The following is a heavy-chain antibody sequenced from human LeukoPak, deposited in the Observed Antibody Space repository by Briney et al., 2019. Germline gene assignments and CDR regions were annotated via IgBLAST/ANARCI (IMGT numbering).Heavy chain of an antibody. CDR1: GGSISSYY. Sequence: ETLSLTCTVSGGSISSYYWSWVRQAPGKGLEWVSDINGSGGSTYYADSVKGRFTISRDNSKNTLYLQMNSLRAEDTAVYYCANPPTVTKIRFDSWGQGTLVTVSS. D-gene: IGHD4-17*01. J-gene: IGHJ5*01. V-gene: IGHV3-23*01. CDR2: INGSGGST. CDR3: ANPPTVTKIRFDS.